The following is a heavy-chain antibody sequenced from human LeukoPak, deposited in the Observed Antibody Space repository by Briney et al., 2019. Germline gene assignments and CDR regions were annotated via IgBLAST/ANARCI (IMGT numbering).Heavy chain of an antibody. CDR2: IYYSGST. Sequence: SETLSLTCTVSGGSISSYYWSWIRQPPGKGLEWIGYIYYSGSTNYNPSLKSRVTISVDTSKNQFSLKLSSVTAADTAVYYCAKGDTAMAYTVFDYWGQGTLVTVSS. J-gene: IGHJ4*02. CDR1: GGSISSYY. CDR3: AKGDTAMAYTVFDY. V-gene: IGHV4-59*01. D-gene: IGHD5-18*01.